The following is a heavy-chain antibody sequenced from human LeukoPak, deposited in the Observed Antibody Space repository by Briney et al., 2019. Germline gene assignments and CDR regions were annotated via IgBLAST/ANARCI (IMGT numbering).Heavy chain of an antibody. J-gene: IGHJ3*02. Sequence: SETLSLTCTASGDSITNSNYYWGWVRQSPGRGLEWLGNIFYNGGPYYNPSFKSRVVISVDTSKNQFSLKLSSVTAADTAVYYCARDNGYCSSTSCYPNAFDIWGQGTMVTVSS. D-gene: IGHD2-2*03. V-gene: IGHV4-39*07. CDR3: ARDNGYCSSTSCYPNAFDI. CDR2: IFYNGGP. CDR1: GDSITNSNYY.